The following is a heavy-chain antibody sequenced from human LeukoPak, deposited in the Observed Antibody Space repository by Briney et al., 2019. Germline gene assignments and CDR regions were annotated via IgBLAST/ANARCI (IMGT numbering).Heavy chain of an antibody. D-gene: IGHD6-19*01. J-gene: IGHJ6*02. CDR2: INSDGSST. CDR1: GLTFSSYW. CDR3: AREISGYSSGWIYYYYYGMDV. Sequence: GGSLRLSCAASGLTFSSYWMHWVRQAPGKGLVWVSRINSDGSSTSYADSVKGRFTISRDNAKNTLYLQMNSLRAEDTAVYYCAREISGYSSGWIYYYYYGMDVWGQGTTVTVSS. V-gene: IGHV3-74*01.